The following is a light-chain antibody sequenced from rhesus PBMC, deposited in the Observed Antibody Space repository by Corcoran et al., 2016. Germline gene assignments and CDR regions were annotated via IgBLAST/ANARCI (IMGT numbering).Light chain of an antibody. CDR3: QKYSSSPYS. J-gene: IGKJ2*01. V-gene: IGKV3-53*02. CDR1: QCVSSY. Sequence: QVILTQSPATLSLSPGERATLSCRASQCVSSYLAWYQQKPGQSPRPLIYGASSRATGIPDRFSGSGSGTEFTLTISSLEPEDFAVYYCQKYSSSPYSFGQGTKVEIK. CDR2: GAS.